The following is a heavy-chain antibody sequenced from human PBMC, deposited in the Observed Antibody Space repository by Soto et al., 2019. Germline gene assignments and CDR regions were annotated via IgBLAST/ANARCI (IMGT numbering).Heavy chain of an antibody. Sequence: PGGSLRLSCAASGFTVSSKYMSWVRQAPGKGLEWVSLIQSGGPTYYADSVKGRFTISRDTSENTVHLQMDSLRAEDTAVYYCAKDGRAGTWDYWGQGTLVTVSS. CDR3: AKDGRAGTWDY. D-gene: IGHD6-13*01. J-gene: IGHJ4*02. CDR1: GFTVSSKY. CDR2: IQSGGPT. V-gene: IGHV3-66*01.